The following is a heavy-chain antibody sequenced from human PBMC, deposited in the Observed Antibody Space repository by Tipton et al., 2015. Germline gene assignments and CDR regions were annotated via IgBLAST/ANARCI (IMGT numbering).Heavy chain of an antibody. V-gene: IGHV4-59*01. Sequence: TLSLTCTVSGDSISNYYWSWIRQPPGKGLEWIGYIHSTGSTHYNPSLKRRVTISLDTSKNQFSLTLNSVTAADTAVYYCARDLEPGMDVWGQGTTVTVS. J-gene: IGHJ6*02. CDR1: GDSISNYY. CDR3: ARDLEPGMDV. D-gene: IGHD5-24*01. CDR2: IHSTGST.